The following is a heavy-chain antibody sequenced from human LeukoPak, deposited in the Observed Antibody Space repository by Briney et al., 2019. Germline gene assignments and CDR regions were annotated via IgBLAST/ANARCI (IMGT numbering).Heavy chain of an antibody. D-gene: IGHD6-13*01. V-gene: IGHV3-21*04. CDR1: GFTFSSYS. CDR3: ATGVGAPRIAAAGTPGAHIYYYYYGMDV. J-gene: IGHJ6*02. CDR2: ISSSSSYI. Sequence: GGSLRLSCAASGFTFSSYSMNWVRQAPGKGLEWVSSISSSSSYIYYADSVKGRFTISRDNAKNSLYLQMNSLRAEDTAVYYCATGVGAPRIAAAGTPGAHIYYYYYGMDVWGQGTTVTVSS.